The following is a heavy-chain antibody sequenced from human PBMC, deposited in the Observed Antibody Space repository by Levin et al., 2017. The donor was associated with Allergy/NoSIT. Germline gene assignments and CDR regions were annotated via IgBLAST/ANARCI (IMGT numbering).Heavy chain of an antibody. D-gene: IGHD3-10*01. CDR2: ITGSDGRT. V-gene: IGHV3-23*01. CDR1: GFTFSTFG. CDR3: AKFGAFDI. Sequence: GESLKISCVASGFTFSTFGMTWVRQAPGKGLEWVSAITGSDGRTFYADSVKGRFTISRDNSKNTLYLQMNSLRLEDTAMYFCAKFGAFDIWGQGTMVTVSS. J-gene: IGHJ3*02.